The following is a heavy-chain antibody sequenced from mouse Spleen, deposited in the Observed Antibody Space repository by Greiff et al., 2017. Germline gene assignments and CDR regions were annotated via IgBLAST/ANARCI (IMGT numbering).Heavy chain of an antibody. Sequence: EVMLVESGAELVRPGALVKLSCKASGFNIKDYYMHWVKQRPEQGLEWIGWIDPENGNTIYDPKFQGKASITADTSSNTAYLQLSSLTSEDTAVYYCAVDSSGYASVDYWGQGTSVTVSS. J-gene: IGHJ4*01. CDR2: IDPENGNT. CDR3: AVDSSGYASVDY. D-gene: IGHD3-2*01. CDR1: GFNIKDYY. V-gene: IGHV14-1*02.